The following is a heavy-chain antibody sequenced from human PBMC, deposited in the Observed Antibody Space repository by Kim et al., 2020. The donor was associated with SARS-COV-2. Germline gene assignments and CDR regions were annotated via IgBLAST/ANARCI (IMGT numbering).Heavy chain of an antibody. CDR1: GGSISSSSYY. V-gene: IGHV4-39*01. J-gene: IGHJ4*02. CDR2: IYYSGST. D-gene: IGHD6-13*01. Sequence: SETLSLTCTVSGGSISSSSYYWGWIRQPPGKGLEWIGSIYYSGSTYYNPSLKSRVTISVDTSKNQFSLKLSSVTAADTAVYYCARQIGSSSWFDYWGQGTLVTVSS. CDR3: ARQIGSSSWFDY.